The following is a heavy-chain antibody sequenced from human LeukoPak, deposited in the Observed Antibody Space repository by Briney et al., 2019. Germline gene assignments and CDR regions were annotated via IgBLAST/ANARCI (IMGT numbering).Heavy chain of an antibody. V-gene: IGHV1-18*01. D-gene: IGHD3-3*01. CDR2: ISAYNGNT. CDR3: ARVNFWSGYYGNLYYYYMDV. CDR1: GYTFTSYG. Sequence: ASVKVSCKASGYTFTSYGISWVRQAPGQGLEWMEWISAYNGNTNYAQKLQGRVTMTTDTSTSTAYMELRSLRSDDTAVYYCARVNFWSGYYGNLYYYYMDVWGKGTTVTVSS. J-gene: IGHJ6*03.